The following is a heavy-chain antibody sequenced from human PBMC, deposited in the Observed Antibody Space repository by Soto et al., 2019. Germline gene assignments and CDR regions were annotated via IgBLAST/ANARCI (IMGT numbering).Heavy chain of an antibody. CDR1: GFTLSNYA. D-gene: IGHD3-16*01. CDR2: ISSDSRYI. V-gene: IGHV3-21*04. Sequence: GGSLRLSCAASGFTLSNYAVNWVRQAPGKGLEWVSYISSDSRYIYYGDSVKGRFTISRDNARNSVYLQMNSLRGEDTAVYFCARVGGPPGRGSAGVYYYHYGMDVWGQGTTATVPS. J-gene: IGHJ6*02. CDR3: ARVGGPPGRGSAGVYYYHYGMDV.